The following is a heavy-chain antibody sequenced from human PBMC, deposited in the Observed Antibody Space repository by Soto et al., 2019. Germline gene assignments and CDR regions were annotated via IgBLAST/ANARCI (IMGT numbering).Heavy chain of an antibody. CDR1: GGIFNRYS. V-gene: IGHV1-69*02. CDR3: ATFYVGEWTTSTCYGDFDY. Sequence: QVQLVQSGAEVKKPGSSVKVSCKASGGIFNRYSVSWVRQAPGQGLEWMGRIIPLFGITNYAHKFQGRDMITADKSTNTAYMEENGLRSEDTAVYYCATFYVGEWTTSTCYGDFDYWGQGPRVTVTS. J-gene: IGHJ4*02. D-gene: IGHD3-10*01. CDR2: IIPLFGIT.